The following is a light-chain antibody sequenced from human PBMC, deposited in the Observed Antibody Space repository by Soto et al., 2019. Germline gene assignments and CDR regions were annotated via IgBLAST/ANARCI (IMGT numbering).Light chain of an antibody. Sequence: DIQMTQSPSSLSASVGDRVTITCRASLGISTYLAWYQHKPGKGPKLLIYAASTLQSGVPSRFSGSGSRTDFALTITSLQPEDVATYYCQKYNSAPCTFGPGTNVHIK. CDR1: LGISTY. CDR2: AAS. J-gene: IGKJ3*01. CDR3: QKYNSAPCT. V-gene: IGKV1-27*01.